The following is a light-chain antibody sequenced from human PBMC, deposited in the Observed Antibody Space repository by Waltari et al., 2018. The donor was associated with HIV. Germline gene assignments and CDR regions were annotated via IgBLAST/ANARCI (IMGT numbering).Light chain of an antibody. CDR3: QTWDTGIL. Sequence: QLVLTQSPSASASLGASVKLNCTLSSGNSSYAIAWHQQQPEKGPRYLMKLNSDGSHSKGDGIPDRFSGSSSGAERYLTISSLQSEDEADYYCQTWDTGILFGGGTKLTVL. CDR2: LNSDGSH. CDR1: SGNSSYA. V-gene: IGLV4-69*01. J-gene: IGLJ2*01.